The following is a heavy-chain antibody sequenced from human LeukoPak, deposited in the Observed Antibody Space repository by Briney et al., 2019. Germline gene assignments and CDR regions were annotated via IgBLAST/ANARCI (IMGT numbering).Heavy chain of an antibody. V-gene: IGHV1-18*01. CDR3: AIYSEGYCTSSGCFRGFDP. CDR1: DYTFTNDG. Sequence: ASVKVSCKASDYTFTNDGISWVRQAPGQGLEWMGWISTYNGNREYARKFQGRVTMTTDTSTSTAYMELRSLRSDDTAVYYCAIYSEGYCTSSGCFRGFDPWGQGTLVTVSS. J-gene: IGHJ5*02. D-gene: IGHD2-2*01. CDR2: ISTYNGNR.